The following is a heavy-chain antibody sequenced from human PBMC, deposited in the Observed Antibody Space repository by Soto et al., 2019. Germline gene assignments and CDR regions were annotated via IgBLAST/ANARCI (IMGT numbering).Heavy chain of an antibody. J-gene: IGHJ4*02. V-gene: IGHV3-7*03. Sequence: GGSLRLSCAASGFIFTSYSMSWVRQAPGKGLEWVANIDKNGGEKYYVDSVKGRFTISRGNAKNSPYLQMNSLRAEDTAVYYCARPWDTAMVSTWNYWGQGTLVTVSS. D-gene: IGHD5-18*01. CDR3: ARPWDTAMVSTWNY. CDR2: IDKNGGEK. CDR1: GFIFTSYS.